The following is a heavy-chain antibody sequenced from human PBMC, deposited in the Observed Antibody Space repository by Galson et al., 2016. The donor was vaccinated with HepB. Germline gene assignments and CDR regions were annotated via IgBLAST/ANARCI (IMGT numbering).Heavy chain of an antibody. Sequence: SLRLSCAASEFTFNNCPLHWVRQAPGKGLEWVAVLSHDGVTKFYADSMRARFTISRDKSKTTVYLQMDGLSAEDTAVYYCAREWELGGYFDYWGQGTLVTVSS. CDR1: EFTFNNCP. J-gene: IGHJ4*02. CDR3: AREWELGGYFDY. CDR2: LSHDGVTK. V-gene: IGHV3-30-3*01. D-gene: IGHD1-26*01.